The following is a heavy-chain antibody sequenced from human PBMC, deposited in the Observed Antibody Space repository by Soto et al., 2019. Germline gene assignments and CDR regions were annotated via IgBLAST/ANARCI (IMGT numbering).Heavy chain of an antibody. CDR2: IYYSGST. V-gene: IGHV4-39*01. CDR3: ARHPGYTVPTVYATHYFDD. CDR1: GDSIGTINYY. J-gene: IGHJ4*02. D-gene: IGHD2-8*01. Sequence: QLQLQESGPGLVKPSETLSVTCSVSGDSIGTINYYWGWLRQPPGKGPEWIGSIYYSGSTHYNPSRRVRATRSVDTSKTQFSLRLSSATAADTAVYYCARHPGYTVPTVYATHYFDDWGQGVLVTVSS.